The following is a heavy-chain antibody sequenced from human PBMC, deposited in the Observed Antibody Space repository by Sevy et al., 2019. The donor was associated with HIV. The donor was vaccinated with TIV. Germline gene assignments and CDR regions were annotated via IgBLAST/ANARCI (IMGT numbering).Heavy chain of an antibody. D-gene: IGHD1-26*01. J-gene: IGHJ4*02. CDR3: ARDGGGIVGDTSGARLYY. CDR2: ISAYNGNT. CDR1: GYTFTSYG. Sequence: ASVKVSCKASGYTFTSYGISWVRQAPGQGLEWMGWISAYNGNTNYAQKLQGRVTMTTDTSTSTAYMELRSLRSDDTAVYYCARDGGGIVGDTSGARLYYWGQGTLVTVSS. V-gene: IGHV1-18*01.